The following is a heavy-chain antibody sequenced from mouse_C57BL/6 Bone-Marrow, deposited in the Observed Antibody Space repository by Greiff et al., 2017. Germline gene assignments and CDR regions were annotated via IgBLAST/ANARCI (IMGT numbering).Heavy chain of an antibody. V-gene: IGHV1-69*01. CDR2: IDPSDSYT. CDR3: AVYYGSSYGYFDV. D-gene: IGHD1-1*01. J-gene: IGHJ1*03. CDR1: GYTFTSYW. Sequence: QVHVKQPGAELVMPGASVKLSCKASGYTFTSYWMHWVKQRPGQGLEWIGEIDPSDSYTNYNQKFKGKSTLTVDKSSSTAYMQLSSLTSEDSAVYYCAVYYGSSYGYFDVWGTGTTVTVSS.